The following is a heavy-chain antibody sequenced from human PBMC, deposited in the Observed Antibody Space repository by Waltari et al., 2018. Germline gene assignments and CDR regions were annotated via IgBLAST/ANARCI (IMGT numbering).Heavy chain of an antibody. D-gene: IGHD6-6*01. V-gene: IGHV1-69*12. CDR1: GGTFSSYA. J-gene: IGHJ6*02. CDR2: IIRIFGTA. CDR3: ARDNYSSSSSYYCYGMDV. Sequence: QVQLVQSGAEVKKPGSSVKVSCKASGGTFSSYAISWVRQAPGQGLEWMGGIIRIFGTASYAQKFQGRVTITADESTSTAYMELSSLRSEDTAVYYCARDNYSSSSSYYCYGMDVWGQGTTVTVSS.